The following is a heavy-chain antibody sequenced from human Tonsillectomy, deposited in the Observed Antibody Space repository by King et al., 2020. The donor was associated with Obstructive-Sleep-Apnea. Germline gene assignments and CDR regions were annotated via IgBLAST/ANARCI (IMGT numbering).Heavy chain of an antibody. J-gene: IGHJ4*02. D-gene: IGHD5-24*01. CDR2: IIPILGIA. V-gene: IGHV1-69*04. CDR1: GGTFSSYA. Sequence: VQLVQSGAEVKKPGSSVKVSCKASGGTFSSYAISWVRQAPGQGLEWMGRIIPILGIANYAPKFQGRVTITADKSTSTAYMELSSTRSEDTAVYYCARVLEMATTADYWGQGTLVTVSS. CDR3: ARVLEMATTADY.